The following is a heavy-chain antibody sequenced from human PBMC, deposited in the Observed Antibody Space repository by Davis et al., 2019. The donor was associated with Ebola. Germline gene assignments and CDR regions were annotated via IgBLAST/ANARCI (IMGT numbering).Heavy chain of an antibody. J-gene: IGHJ4*02. Sequence: SETLSLTCTVSGGSIRSSNWWSSVRQPPGKGLEWTGEIYHSGSTNYNPSLKSRVTISVDKSKNQFSLKLSSVTAADTAVYYCARENCSGGSCYAPFDYWGQGTLVTVSS. D-gene: IGHD2-15*01. V-gene: IGHV4-4*02. CDR2: IYHSGST. CDR3: ARENCSGGSCYAPFDY. CDR1: GGSIRSSNW.